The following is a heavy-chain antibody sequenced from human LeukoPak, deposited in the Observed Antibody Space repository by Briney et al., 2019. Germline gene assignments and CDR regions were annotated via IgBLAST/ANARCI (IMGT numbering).Heavy chain of an antibody. J-gene: IGHJ5*02. CDR3: ARGLRFQWRGCSGGSCRYHWFDP. CDR1: GYTFINNW. CDR2: INPSGSST. V-gene: IGHV1-46*01. Sequence: GASVKVSCKASGYTFINNWMHWVRQAPGQGLEWMGLINPSGSSTLYAQKFQGRVTMTRDMSTTTDYMELRSLRSDDTAVYYCARGLRFQWRGCSGGSCRYHWFDPWGQGTLVTVSS. D-gene: IGHD2-15*01.